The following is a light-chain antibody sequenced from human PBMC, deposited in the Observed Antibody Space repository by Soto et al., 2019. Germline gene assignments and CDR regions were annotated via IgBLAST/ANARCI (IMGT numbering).Light chain of an antibody. CDR2: AVS. J-gene: IGLJ2*01. V-gene: IGLV2-14*01. Sequence: QSALTQPASVSGSPGQSITISCTGTSSDVGGYNYVSWYQQHPGKAHKLMIYAVSDRPSGVSNRFSGSKSGNTASLSISGLQAEDEADYYCCSYTSSSALVVFGGGTKLTVL. CDR1: SSDVGGYNY. CDR3: CSYTSSSALVV.